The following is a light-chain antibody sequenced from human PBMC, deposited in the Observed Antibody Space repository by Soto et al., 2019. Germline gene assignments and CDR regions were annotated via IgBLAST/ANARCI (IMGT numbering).Light chain of an antibody. Sequence: DIQMTQSPSSLSGSVGDRVTITCRASQSISSYLNWYQQKPGKAPKVLIYAASSLQSGVPSRFSGSGSGTDFTLTISSLQPEDFGTYYCQQSDTIPPTFGQGTRPEI. V-gene: IGKV1-39*01. CDR2: AAS. CDR3: QQSDTIPPT. J-gene: IGKJ5*01. CDR1: QSISSY.